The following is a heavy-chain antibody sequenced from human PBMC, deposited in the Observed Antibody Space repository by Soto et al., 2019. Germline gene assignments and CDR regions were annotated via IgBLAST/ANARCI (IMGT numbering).Heavy chain of an antibody. Sequence: QVQLVESGGGLVKPGESLRVSCTASGFSFGDYYMSWIRQAPGKGLEWISYISHNSDSFYYAESVKGRFTVSRDNSKNSLCLQMDNLRAEDTAVYYCAREDLCTTGTCLLLRRKTNHFDYWGPGTQVTVSS. CDR1: GFSFGDYY. J-gene: IGHJ4*02. D-gene: IGHD1-1*01. CDR3: AREDLCTTGTCLLLRRKTNHFDY. CDR2: ISHNSDSF. V-gene: IGHV3-11*01.